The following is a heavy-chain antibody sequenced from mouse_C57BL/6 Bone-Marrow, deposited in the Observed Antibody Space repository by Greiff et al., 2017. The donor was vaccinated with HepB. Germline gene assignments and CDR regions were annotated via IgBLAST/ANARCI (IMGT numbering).Heavy chain of an antibody. D-gene: IGHD6-5*01. J-gene: IGHJ4*01. CDR1: GYTFTNYW. V-gene: IGHV1-63*01. CDR3: ARILSEAMDY. CDR2: IYPGGGYT. Sequence: VKLVESGAELVRPGTSVKMSCKASGYTFTNYWIGWAKQRPGHGLEWIGDIYPGGGYTNYNEKFKGKATLTADKSSSTAYMQFSSLTSEDSAIYYCARILSEAMDYWGQGTSVTVSS.